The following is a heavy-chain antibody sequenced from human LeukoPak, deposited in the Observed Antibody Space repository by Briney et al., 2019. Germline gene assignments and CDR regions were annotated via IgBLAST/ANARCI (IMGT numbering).Heavy chain of an antibody. CDR1: GGSISSSSYY. V-gene: IGHV4-39*01. J-gene: IGHJ3*02. D-gene: IGHD2-15*01. Sequence: SETLSLTCTVSGGSISSSSYYWGWIRQPPGKGLEWIGSIYYSGSTYYNPSLKSRVTISVDTSKDQFSLKLSSVTAADTAVYYCATHRVEYCSGGSCYSGRGAFDIWGQGTMVTVSS. CDR3: ATHRVEYCSGGSCYSGRGAFDI. CDR2: IYYSGST.